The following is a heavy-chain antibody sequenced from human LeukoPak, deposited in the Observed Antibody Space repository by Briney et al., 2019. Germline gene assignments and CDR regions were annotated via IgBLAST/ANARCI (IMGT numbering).Heavy chain of an antibody. CDR2: INAGNGNT. CDR1: GYTFTSYA. J-gene: IGHJ4*02. D-gene: IGHD3-3*01. Sequence: ASATVSCTASGYTFTSYAMHWVRQAPGQRLEWMGWINAGNGNTKYSQKFQGRVTITRDTSASTAYMELSSLRSEDTAVYYCARAWSGYYLTPFDYWAREPWSPSPQ. V-gene: IGHV1-3*01. CDR3: ARAWSGYYLTPFDY.